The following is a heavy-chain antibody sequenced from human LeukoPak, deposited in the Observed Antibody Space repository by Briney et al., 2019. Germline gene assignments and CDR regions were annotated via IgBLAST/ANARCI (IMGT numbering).Heavy chain of an antibody. Sequence: GGSLRLSCAASGFTLSSYSMSWVRQAPGKGLEWLSFISSVSSTIYYADSVKGRSTVSRDNAKNSLYLQMDSLRDEDTAVYFCARDGRPFDYWGQGTLVTVSS. CDR1: GFTLSSYS. V-gene: IGHV3-48*02. CDR2: ISSVSSTI. CDR3: ARDGRPFDY. J-gene: IGHJ4*02.